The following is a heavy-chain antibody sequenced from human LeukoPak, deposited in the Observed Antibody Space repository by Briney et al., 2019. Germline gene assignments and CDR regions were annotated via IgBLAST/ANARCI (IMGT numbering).Heavy chain of an antibody. V-gene: IGHV1-18*01. J-gene: IGHJ5*02. CDR1: GYTFTSYD. CDR2: VSGYNGNT. Sequence: ASVKVSCKASGYTFTSYDINWVRQAPGQGLEWMGWVSGYNGNTNYAQKFEGRVAMTTDTSSSTAYMELRSLRSDDTAIYYCARGDWFDPWGQGQWSPSLQ. D-gene: IGHD2-21*01. CDR3: ARGDWFDP.